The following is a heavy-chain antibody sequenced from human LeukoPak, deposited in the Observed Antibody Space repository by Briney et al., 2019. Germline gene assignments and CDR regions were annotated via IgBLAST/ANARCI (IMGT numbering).Heavy chain of an antibody. J-gene: IGHJ4*02. Sequence: ASVKVSCKSSGYTFTNYDINWVRQAPGQGLEWMGWISAYNRNTTYAQKFQGRVTMTTDTSTTTAYMELRTLTSDDTAVYHCARGDVYFDYWGQGTLVTVSS. CDR2: ISAYNRNT. CDR1: GYTFTNYD. CDR3: ARGDVYFDY. V-gene: IGHV1-18*01. D-gene: IGHD5-24*01.